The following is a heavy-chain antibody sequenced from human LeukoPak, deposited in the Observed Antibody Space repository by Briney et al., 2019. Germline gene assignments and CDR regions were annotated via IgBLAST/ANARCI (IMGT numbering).Heavy chain of an antibody. CDR2: INPNSGGT. CDR3: ARDSRWNYYPPQVDY. V-gene: IGHV1-2*02. D-gene: IGHD1-7*01. J-gene: IGHJ4*02. Sequence: ASVKVSCKASGYTFTGYYMHWVRQAPGQGLEWMGWINPNSGGTNYAQKLQGRVTMTTDTSTSTAYMELRSLRSDDTAVYYCARDSRWNYYPPQVDYWGQGTLVTVSS. CDR1: GYTFTGYY.